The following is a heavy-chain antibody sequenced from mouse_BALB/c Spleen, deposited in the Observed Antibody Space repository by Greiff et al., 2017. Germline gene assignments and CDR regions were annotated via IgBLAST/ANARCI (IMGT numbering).Heavy chain of an antibody. CDR1: GYTFSSYW. CDR3: ATSMITTGVWFAY. J-gene: IGHJ3*01. CDR2: ILPGSGST. V-gene: IGHV1-9*01. Sequence: VKLVESGAELMKPGASVKISCKATGYTFSSYWIEWVKQRPGHGLEWIGEILPGSGSTNYNEKFKGKATFTADTSSNTAYMQLSSLTSEDSAVYYCATSMITTGVWFAYWGQGTLVTVSA. D-gene: IGHD2-4*01.